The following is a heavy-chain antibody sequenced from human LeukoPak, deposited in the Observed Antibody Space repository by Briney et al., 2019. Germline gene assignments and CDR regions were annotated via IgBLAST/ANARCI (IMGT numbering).Heavy chain of an antibody. J-gene: IGHJ4*02. D-gene: IGHD2-2*02. Sequence: SETLSLTCAVYGGSFSGYYWSWIRQPPGKGLEWIGEINHSGSTNYNPSLKSRVTISVDTSKNQFSLKLSSVSAADTAVYYCARLRPVVPAAIDYWGQGTLVTVSS. V-gene: IGHV4-34*01. CDR2: INHSGST. CDR1: GGSFSGYY. CDR3: ARLRPVVPAAIDY.